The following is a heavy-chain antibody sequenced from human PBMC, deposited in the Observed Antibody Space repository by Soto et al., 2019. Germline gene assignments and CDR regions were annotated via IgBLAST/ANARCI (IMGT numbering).Heavy chain of an antibody. Sequence: VQLTESGPRLVRPSGTLSLTCDVSGGSITTSGLWAWVRQFPGRGLEWIREIAHDGHTNYNPSLSVRVTMSVDLSNSQFSLNVASVNAADTAVYFCAGGRDYDYWGQGPLVTVSS. J-gene: IGHJ4*02. V-gene: IGHV4-4*02. D-gene: IGHD1-26*01. CDR1: GGSITTSGL. CDR3: AGGRDYDY. CDR2: IAHDGHT.